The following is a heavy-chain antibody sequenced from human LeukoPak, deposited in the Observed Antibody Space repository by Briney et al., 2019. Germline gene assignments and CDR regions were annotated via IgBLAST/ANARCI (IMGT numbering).Heavy chain of an antibody. V-gene: IGHV4-59*12. D-gene: IGHD2-2*01. CDR3: AGVGLDCSSTSCYAYFDY. J-gene: IGHJ4*02. CDR2: IYYSGST. Sequence: SETLSLTCTVSGGSISSYYWSWIRQPPGKGLEWIGYIYYSGSTNYNPSLKSRVTMSVDTSKNQFSLKLSSVTAADTAVYYCAGVGLDCSSTSCYAYFDYWGQGTLVTVSS. CDR1: GGSISSYY.